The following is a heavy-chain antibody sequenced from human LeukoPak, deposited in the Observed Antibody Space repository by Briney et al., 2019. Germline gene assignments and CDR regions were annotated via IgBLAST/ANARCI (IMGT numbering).Heavy chain of an antibody. J-gene: IGHJ4*02. V-gene: IGHV4-39*02. CDR1: GGSISTSSYY. D-gene: IGHD3-22*01. Sequence: SETLSLTCIVSGGSISTSSYYWGWIRQPPGKGLEWIGTIYYSGSTNYNPSLKSRVTISVDTSKNHFSLKLSSVTAADTAVYYCARGLRRYMIVVAFDYWGQGTLVTVSS. CDR2: IYYSGST. CDR3: ARGLRRYMIVVAFDY.